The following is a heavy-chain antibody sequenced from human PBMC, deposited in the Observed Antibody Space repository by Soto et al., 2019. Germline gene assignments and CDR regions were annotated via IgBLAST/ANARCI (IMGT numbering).Heavy chain of an antibody. J-gene: IGHJ4*02. Sequence: QVQLVESGGGLVKPGESLRLSCAASGFTFSDHSVTWIRQAPGKGLEWVSYMSSSGSTIYYADSVKGRFTISRDNAENSLYLQMNSQRAEDTAVYYCARVGDMTYRDWGQGTLVTVSS. CDR2: MSSSGSTI. D-gene: IGHD3-16*01. CDR3: ARVGDMTYRD. V-gene: IGHV3-11*01. CDR1: GFTFSDHS.